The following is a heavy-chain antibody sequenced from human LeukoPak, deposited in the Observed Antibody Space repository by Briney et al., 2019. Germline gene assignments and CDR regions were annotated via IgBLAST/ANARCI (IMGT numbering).Heavy chain of an antibody. CDR2: IYYSGST. Sequence: SETLSLTCTVSGGSISSYYWSWIRQPPGKGLEWIGCIYYSGSTNYNPSLKSRVTISVDTSKNQFSLKLSSVTAADTAVYYCARGKRGYSSSWYDYWGQGTLVTVSS. CDR3: ARGKRGYSSSWYDY. V-gene: IGHV4-59*12. CDR1: GGSISSYY. J-gene: IGHJ4*02. D-gene: IGHD6-13*01.